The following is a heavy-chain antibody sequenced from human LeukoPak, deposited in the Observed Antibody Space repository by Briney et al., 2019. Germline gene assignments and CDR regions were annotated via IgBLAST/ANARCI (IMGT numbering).Heavy chain of an antibody. D-gene: IGHD6-19*01. J-gene: IGHJ6*02. CDR2: INSDGSST. Sequence: GGSLRLSCAASGFTFSSYWMHWVRQAPGKGLVWVSRINSDGSSTSYADSVKGRFTISRDNAKNSLYLQMNSLRAEDTAVYYCASQPDSSGWYTYYYGMDVWGQGTTVTVSS. V-gene: IGHV3-74*01. CDR3: ASQPDSSGWYTYYYGMDV. CDR1: GFTFSSYW.